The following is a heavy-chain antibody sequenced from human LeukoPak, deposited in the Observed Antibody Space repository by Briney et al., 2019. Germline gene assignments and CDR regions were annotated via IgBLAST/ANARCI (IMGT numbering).Heavy chain of an antibody. CDR2: IKDDESEK. D-gene: IGHD1-14*01. CDR1: GFTFSSYW. V-gene: IGHV3-7*01. Sequence: PGGSLRLSCAASGFTFSSYWMTGVRQAPGKALEWVANIKDDESEKYYVDSMKGRFTISRDNAKDSLYLQVDSLRAEDTAVYYCATYRRGYFDYWGQGTLVTVSA. J-gene: IGHJ4*02. CDR3: ATYRRGYFDY.